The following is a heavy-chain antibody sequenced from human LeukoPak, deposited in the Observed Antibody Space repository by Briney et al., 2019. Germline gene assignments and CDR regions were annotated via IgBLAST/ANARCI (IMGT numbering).Heavy chain of an antibody. CDR3: ARQGPGDSSGYYYFFDY. D-gene: IGHD3-22*01. V-gene: IGHV3-21*01. CDR2: ISRASSYI. J-gene: IGHJ4*02. Sequence: GGSLRLSCAASGFTFSAYGMNWVRQAPGKGLEWVSSISRASSYIHYTDSVKGRFTISRDNAKNSLYLQMNSLRAEDTALYYCARQGPGDSSGYYYFFDYWGQGTLVTVSS. CDR1: GFTFSAYG.